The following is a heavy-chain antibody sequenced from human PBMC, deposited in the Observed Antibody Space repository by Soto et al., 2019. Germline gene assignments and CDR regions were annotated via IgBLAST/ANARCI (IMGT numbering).Heavy chain of an antibody. CDR1: GFTFSSYG. CDR3: AKDGLWGDYGPDDAFDI. V-gene: IGHV3-30*18. D-gene: IGHD3-10*01. J-gene: IGHJ3*02. Sequence: PGGSLRLSCAASGFTFSSYGMHWVRQAPGKGLEWVAVISYDGSNKYYADSVKGRFTISRDNSKNTLYLQMNSLRAEDTAVYYCAKDGLWGDYGPDDAFDIWGQGTMVTVSS. CDR2: ISYDGSNK.